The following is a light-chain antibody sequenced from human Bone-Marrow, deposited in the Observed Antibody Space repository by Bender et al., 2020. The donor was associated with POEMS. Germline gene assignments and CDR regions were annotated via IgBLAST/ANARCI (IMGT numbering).Light chain of an antibody. V-gene: IGLV2-23*02. Sequence: QSALTQPASVSGSPGQSVTISCTGTSSDIGAYNYVSWYQQLPGKAPKVIIYEVIYRPSGVSTRFSGSKSGNTASLTISDLQSEDEADYYYCSYAGGTSLLFGGGTKLTVL. CDR2: EVI. J-gene: IGLJ3*02. CDR1: SSDIGAYNY. CDR3: CSYAGGTSLL.